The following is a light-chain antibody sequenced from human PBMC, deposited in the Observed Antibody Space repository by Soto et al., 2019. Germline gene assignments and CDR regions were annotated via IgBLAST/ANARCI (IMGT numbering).Light chain of an antibody. CDR3: QQSYINSLT. J-gene: IGKJ4*01. V-gene: IGKV1-39*01. CDR2: AAS. CDR1: QSINNY. Sequence: DIQMTQSPTSLSASGGDRVTITCRARQSINNYLNWYQQKPGKAPNLLIYAASSLQSGVPSRFSGSGSGTDFTLTISSLQPADFATYYCQQSYINSLTFGGGTKVEIK.